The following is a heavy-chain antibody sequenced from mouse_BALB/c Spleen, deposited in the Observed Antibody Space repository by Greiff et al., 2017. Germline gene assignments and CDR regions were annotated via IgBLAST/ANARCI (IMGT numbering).Heavy chain of an antibody. CDR3: ARSGIPYAMDY. J-gene: IGHJ4*01. Sequence: VKLMESGAELVRPGTSVKVSCKASGYAFTNYLIEWVKQRPGQGLEWIGVINPGSGGTNYNEKFKGKATLTADKSSSTAYMQLSSLTSDDSAVYFCARSGIPYAMDYWGQGTSVTVSS. V-gene: IGHV1-54*01. CDR1: GYAFTNYL. CDR2: INPGSGGT. D-gene: IGHD4-1*01.